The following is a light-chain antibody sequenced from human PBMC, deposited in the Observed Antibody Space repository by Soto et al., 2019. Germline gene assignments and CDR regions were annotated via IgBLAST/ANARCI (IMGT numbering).Light chain of an antibody. CDR1: QGISRW. V-gene: IGKV1-12*01. J-gene: IGKJ4*01. Sequence: DIQMSRSPSSVSASVGDRVSITCRASQGISRWLAWYQQKPGRAPKLLLYTGSSLQRGVPSRFSGTGSGTDFTPAISSLQPEDVVTYSCPQANSFALTGGGGTKMEIK. CDR3: PQANSFALT. CDR2: TGS.